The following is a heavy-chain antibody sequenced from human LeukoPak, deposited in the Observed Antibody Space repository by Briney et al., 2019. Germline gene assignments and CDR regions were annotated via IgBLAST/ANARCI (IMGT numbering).Heavy chain of an antibody. D-gene: IGHD3-22*01. CDR1: GGSISSYY. V-gene: IGHV4-59*01. CDR2: IYYSGST. CDR3: ARDVYYYDSSHSRAFDI. J-gene: IGHJ3*02. Sequence: AGTLSLTCTVSGGSISSYYWSWIRQPAGKGLEWIGYIYYSGSTNYNPSLKSRVTISVDTSKNHFSLKLSSVTAADTAVYYCARDVYYYDSSHSRAFDIWGQGTMVTVSS.